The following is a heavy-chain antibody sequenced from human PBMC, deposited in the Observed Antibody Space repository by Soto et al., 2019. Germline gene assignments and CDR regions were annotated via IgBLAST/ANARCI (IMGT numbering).Heavy chain of an antibody. CDR1: RFTFSTYT. V-gene: IGHV3-21*01. Sequence: PGGTLRLSCAASRFTFSTYTINWVRQAPGKDLEWVPSITASTGHIYYADSVRCRFTISRDNAKNSLHLQMNSLEVEDTADYYSAALPGSTGQRSCGRGTLVTVSS. D-gene: IGHD4-17*01. CDR2: ITASTGHI. J-gene: IGHJ5*02. CDR3: AALPGSTGQRS.